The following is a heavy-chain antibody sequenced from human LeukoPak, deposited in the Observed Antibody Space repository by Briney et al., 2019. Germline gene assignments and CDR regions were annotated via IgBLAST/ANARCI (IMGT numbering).Heavy chain of an antibody. CDR2: IRYDGSNK. V-gene: IGHV3-30*02. D-gene: IGHD6-19*01. Sequence: GGSLRLSCAASGFTVSSNYMSWVRQAPGKGLEWVAFIRYDGSNKYYADSVKGRFTISRDNSKNTLYLQMNSLRAEDTAVYYCAKGVAVAGDLDYWGQGTLVTVSS. CDR1: GFTVSSNY. J-gene: IGHJ4*02. CDR3: AKGVAVAGDLDY.